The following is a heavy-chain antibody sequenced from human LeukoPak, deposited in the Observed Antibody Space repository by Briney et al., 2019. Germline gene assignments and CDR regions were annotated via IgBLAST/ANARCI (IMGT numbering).Heavy chain of an antibody. CDR2: FDPEDGEA. CDR3: ATGNWRRWFGEPPFDC. CDR1: GYTLTELS. J-gene: IGHJ4*02. Sequence: GASVMLSCTGSGYTLTELSVNRVRHARGPVIEWIRVFDPEDGEAIYAKKSQGRVTMTEDTSTDTAYMELSSLRSEDTAVYYCATGNWRRWFGEPPFDCWGQGTLVTVSS. D-gene: IGHD3-10*01. V-gene: IGHV1-24*01.